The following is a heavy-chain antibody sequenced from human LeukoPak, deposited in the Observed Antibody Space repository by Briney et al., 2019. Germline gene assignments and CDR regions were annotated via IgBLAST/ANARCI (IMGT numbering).Heavy chain of an antibody. D-gene: IGHD3-22*01. Sequence: GGSLRLSCAASGFTFSSYDMHWVRQATGKGLEWVSAIGTAGDTYYPGSVKGRFTISRENAKNSLYLQMNSLRAGDTAVYCCARGVHDYYDSTGDNWFDPWGQGTLVTVSS. CDR3: ARGVHDYYDSTGDNWFDP. J-gene: IGHJ5*02. V-gene: IGHV3-13*01. CDR1: GFTFSSYD. CDR2: IGTAGDT.